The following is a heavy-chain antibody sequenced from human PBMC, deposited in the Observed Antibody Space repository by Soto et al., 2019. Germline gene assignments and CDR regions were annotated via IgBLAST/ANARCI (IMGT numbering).Heavy chain of an antibody. CDR3: ARRVFEYSSSSYYYYYYYMDV. V-gene: IGHV1-8*01. CDR1: GYTFTSYD. D-gene: IGHD6-6*01. J-gene: IGHJ6*03. Sequence: ASVKLSCKASGYTFTSYDINWVRQATGQGLEWMGWMNPNSGNTGYAQKFQGRVTMTRNTSISTAYMELSSLRSEDTAVYYCARRVFEYSSSSYYYYYYYMDVWGKGTTVTVSS. CDR2: MNPNSGNT.